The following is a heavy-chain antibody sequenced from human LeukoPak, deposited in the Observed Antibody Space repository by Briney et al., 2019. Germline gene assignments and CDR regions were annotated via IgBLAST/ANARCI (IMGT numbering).Heavy chain of an antibody. J-gene: IGHJ4*02. V-gene: IGHV1-18*01. CDR1: GYNFDIYG. CDR3: ARAGAGDVSHSGLVVWIGDHDY. Sequence: ASVKVSCKASGYNFDIYGISWVRQAPGQGLEWMAWISAYNGNTNFVQELQDRVTMTTDTSTSTAYLELRNLRPDDTAIYYCARAGAGDVSHSGLVVWIGDHDYWGQGTLVAVSS. CDR2: ISAYNGNT. D-gene: IGHD1-26*01.